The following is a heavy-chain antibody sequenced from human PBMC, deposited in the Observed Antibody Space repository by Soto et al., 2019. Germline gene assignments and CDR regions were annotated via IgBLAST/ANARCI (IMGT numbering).Heavy chain of an antibody. CDR3: ASVPGTTGTTVWFDP. CDR2: INAGNGNT. D-gene: IGHD1-1*01. V-gene: IGHV1-3*01. J-gene: IGHJ5*02. CDR1: GYTFTSYA. Sequence: ASVKVSCKASGYTFTSYAMHWVRQAPGQRLEWMGWINAGNGNTKYSQKFQGSVTITRDTTASTAYMELSSLRSEDTAVYYCASVPGTTGTTVWFDPWGQGTLVTVSS.